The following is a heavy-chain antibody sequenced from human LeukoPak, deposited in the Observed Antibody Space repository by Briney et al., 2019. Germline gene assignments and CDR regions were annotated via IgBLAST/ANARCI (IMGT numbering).Heavy chain of an antibody. V-gene: IGHV1-69*13. CDR3: AREKDTVVVPAATGHFDY. J-gene: IGHJ4*02. Sequence: SVKVSCKASGGTFSSYAISWVRQAPGQGLEWMGGIIPIFGTANYAQKFQGRVTITADESTSTAYMELSSLRSEDTAVYYCAREKDTVVVPAATGHFDYWGQGTLVTVSS. D-gene: IGHD2-2*01. CDR1: GGTFSSYA. CDR2: IIPIFGTA.